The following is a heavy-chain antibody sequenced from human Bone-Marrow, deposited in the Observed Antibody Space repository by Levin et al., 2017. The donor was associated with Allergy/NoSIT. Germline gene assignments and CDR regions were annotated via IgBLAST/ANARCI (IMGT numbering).Heavy chain of an antibody. V-gene: IGHV3-15*01. D-gene: IGHD3/OR15-3a*01. CDR3: AAEDWYRFYY. Sequence: SCAASDFTLNNAWLSWVRQTPGKGLEWLGHIRRKTEGGTTKYAAPVKGRFTISRDDSKNTMYLEMKSLQTEDTAVYYCAAEDWYRFYYWGQGTLVSVSS. CDR1: DFTLNNAW. J-gene: IGHJ4*02. CDR2: IRRKTEGGTT.